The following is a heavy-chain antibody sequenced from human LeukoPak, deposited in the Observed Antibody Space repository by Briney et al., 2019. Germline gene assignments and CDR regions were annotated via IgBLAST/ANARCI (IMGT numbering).Heavy chain of an antibody. J-gene: IGHJ4*02. Sequence: PSETLSLTCAVYGGSFSGYYWSWIRQPPGTGLEWIGEINHSGSTNYNPSLKSRVTISVDTSKNQFSLKLSSVTAADTAVYYCARALGRYQLPRRANWGQGTLVTVSS. CDR2: INHSGST. V-gene: IGHV4-34*01. D-gene: IGHD2-2*01. CDR1: GGSFSGYY. CDR3: ARALGRYQLPRRAN.